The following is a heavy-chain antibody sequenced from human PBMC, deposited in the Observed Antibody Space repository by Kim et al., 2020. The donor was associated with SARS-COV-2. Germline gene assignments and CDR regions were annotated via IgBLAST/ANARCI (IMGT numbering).Heavy chain of an antibody. CDR1: GFSLSTSGVG. V-gene: IGHV2-5*02. J-gene: IGHJ1*01. CDR3: AHRRPGIQNEYFQH. Sequence: SGPTLVQPTQTLTLTCTFSGFSLSTSGVGVGWIRQPPGKALEWLALIYWDDDKRYSPSLKSRLTITKDTSKNQVVLTMTNMDPVDTATYYCAHRRPGIQNEYFQHWGQGTLVTVSS. CDR2: IYWDDDK. D-gene: IGHD3-3*02.